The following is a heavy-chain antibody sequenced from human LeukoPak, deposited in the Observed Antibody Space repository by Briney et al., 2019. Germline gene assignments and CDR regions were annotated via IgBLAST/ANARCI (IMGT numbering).Heavy chain of an antibody. V-gene: IGHV3-20*04. CDR1: GFTFYDYG. D-gene: IGHD1-7*01. J-gene: IGHJ4*02. Sequence: GGSLRLPCAASGFTFYDYGMSWVRQATGKGLEWVSGINYNGGSTGYADSVKGRFTISRDNAKNSLYLQMTSLRAEDTALYFCARELELPDYWGQGTLVTVSS. CDR2: INYNGGST. CDR3: ARELELPDY.